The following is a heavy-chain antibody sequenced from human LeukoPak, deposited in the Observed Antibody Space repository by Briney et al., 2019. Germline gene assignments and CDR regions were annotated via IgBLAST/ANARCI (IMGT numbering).Heavy chain of an antibody. D-gene: IGHD5-18*01. J-gene: IGHJ4*02. CDR2: IHSSGTT. CDR1: DGSISGYY. Sequence: SETLSLTCTVSDGSISGYYWSWVRQPAGKGLELVGRIHSSGTTNYNPALRSRVTMSVDTSKNQFSLMLSSVTAADTAMYYCARGRSGDSYGFEYWGRGALVTVSS. V-gene: IGHV4-4*07. CDR3: ARGRSGDSYGFEY.